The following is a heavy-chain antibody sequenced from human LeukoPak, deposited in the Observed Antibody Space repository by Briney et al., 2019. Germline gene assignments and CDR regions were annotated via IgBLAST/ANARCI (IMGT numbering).Heavy chain of an antibody. V-gene: IGHV3-30*02. J-gene: IGHJ4*02. D-gene: IGHD5-24*01. CDR3: AKSLLLVEMATTPFDY. Sequence: GSLRLSCAASGFTFSSYGMHWVRQAPGKGLEWVAFIRYDGSNKYYADSVKGRFTISRDNSKNTLYLQMNSLRAEDTAVYYCAKSLLLVEMATTPFDYWGQGTLVTVSS. CDR2: IRYDGSNK. CDR1: GFTFSSYG.